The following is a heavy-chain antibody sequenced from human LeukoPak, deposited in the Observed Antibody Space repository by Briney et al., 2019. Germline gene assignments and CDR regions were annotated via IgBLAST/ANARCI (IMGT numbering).Heavy chain of an antibody. J-gene: IGHJ3*02. D-gene: IGHD6-6*01. Sequence: GRSLRLSCAASGFTFGSYAMHWVRQAPGKGLEWVAVISYDGSNKYYADSVKGRFTISRDNSKNTLYLQMNSLRAEDTAVYYCARERSSLAGAFDIWGQGTMVTVSS. CDR1: GFTFGSYA. V-gene: IGHV3-30-3*01. CDR3: ARERSSLAGAFDI. CDR2: ISYDGSNK.